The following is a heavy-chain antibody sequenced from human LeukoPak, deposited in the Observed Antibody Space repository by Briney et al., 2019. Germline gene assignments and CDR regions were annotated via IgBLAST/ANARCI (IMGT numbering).Heavy chain of an antibody. V-gene: IGHV3-21*01. CDR3: ARDRNTYYDSSGYYPDAFDI. D-gene: IGHD3-22*01. J-gene: IGHJ3*02. Sequence: GGSLRLSCAASGFTVSNTYMNWVRQAPGKGLEWVSSISSSSTYLFHADSVKGRFTISRDNAENSLYLQMNSLRAEDTAVYYCARDRNTYYDSSGYYPDAFDIWGQGTMVTVSS. CDR1: GFTVSNTY. CDR2: ISSSSTYL.